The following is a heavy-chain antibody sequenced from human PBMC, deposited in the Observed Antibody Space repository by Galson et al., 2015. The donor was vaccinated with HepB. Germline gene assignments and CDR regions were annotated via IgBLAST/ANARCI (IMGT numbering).Heavy chain of an antibody. CDR1: GFTFDDFA. V-gene: IGHV3-9*01. CDR2: ISWHSSVM. J-gene: IGHJ5*02. D-gene: IGHD3-16*01. CDR3: VKESRVTTSYGSFDP. Sequence: SLRLSCAASGFTFDDFAMHWVRQPPGKGLEWVSGISWHSSVMGYADSVKGRFIISRDNAKNSLYLQMNSLRPEDTALYYCVKESRVTTSYGSFDPWGQGTLVTVSS.